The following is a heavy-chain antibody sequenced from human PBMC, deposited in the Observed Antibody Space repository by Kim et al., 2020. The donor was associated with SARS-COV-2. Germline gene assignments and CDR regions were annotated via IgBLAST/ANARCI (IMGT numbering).Heavy chain of an antibody. D-gene: IGHD3-3*01. J-gene: IGHJ5*02. V-gene: IGHV4-31*03. CDR1: GGSISSGGYY. Sequence: SETLSLTCTVSGGSISSGGYYWSWIRQHPGKGLEWIGYLYYIGSTNYNPSLKSRVTISVDTSKNQSSLKLSSVTAADTAVYYCARAPGKRTIFGVVIILWFDPWGQGTLVTVSS. CDR2: LYYIGST. CDR3: ARAPGKRTIFGVVIILWFDP.